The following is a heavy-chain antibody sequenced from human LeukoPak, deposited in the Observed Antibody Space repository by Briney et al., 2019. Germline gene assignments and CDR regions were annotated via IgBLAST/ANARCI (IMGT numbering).Heavy chain of an antibody. CDR2: IYYSGST. V-gene: IGHV4-31*03. Sequence: SETLSLTCTVSGGSISSGGYYWSWIRQHPGQGLEWIGYIYYSGSTYYNPSLKSRVTVSVATSKDHFSLKLRSVTAADTAVYHCAIGRSIALDYWGQGPLVTVSS. J-gene: IGHJ4*02. CDR3: AIGRSIALDY. CDR1: GGSISSGGYY. D-gene: IGHD6-6*01.